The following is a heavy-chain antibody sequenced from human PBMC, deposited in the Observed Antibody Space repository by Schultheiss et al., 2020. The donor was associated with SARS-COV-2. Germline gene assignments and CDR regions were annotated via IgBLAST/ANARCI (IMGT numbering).Heavy chain of an antibody. CDR1: GFTFSSYW. V-gene: IGHV3-13*01. J-gene: IGHJ3*02. Sequence: GGSLRLSCAASGFTFSSYWMSWVRQATGKGLEWVSAIGTAGDTYYPGSVKGRFTISRHNSKNTLYLQMNSLRAEDTAVYYCARAEVTAGAFDIWGQGTTVTVSS. CDR3: ARAEVTAGAFDI. D-gene: IGHD2-21*02. CDR2: IGTAGDT.